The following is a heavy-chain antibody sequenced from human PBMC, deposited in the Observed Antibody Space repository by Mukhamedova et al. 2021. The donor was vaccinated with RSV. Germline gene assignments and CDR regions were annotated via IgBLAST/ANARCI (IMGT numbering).Heavy chain of an antibody. Sequence: GLEWMGGIIPILGIANYAQKFLGRVTITADESTSTAYMELSSLRSEDTAVYYCARDPGKYYFDYWGQGTLVTVSS. CDR2: IIPILGIA. V-gene: IGHV1-69*10. J-gene: IGHJ4*02. CDR3: ARDPGKYYFDY.